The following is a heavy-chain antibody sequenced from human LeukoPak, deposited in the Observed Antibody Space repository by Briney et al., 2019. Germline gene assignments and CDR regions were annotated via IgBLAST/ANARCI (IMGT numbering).Heavy chain of an antibody. CDR2: ISADGSDK. CDR1: GFTFSTYW. D-gene: IGHD2-15*01. Sequence: GGSLRLSCVASGFTFSTYWMNWVRQAPGKGLERMGTISADGSDKYYVDSVKGRFTISRDNAKTSLYLQINSLRADDTALYFCARGIVVVVGASDHFDYWGQGTLITVSS. CDR3: ARGIVVVVGASDHFDY. J-gene: IGHJ4*02. V-gene: IGHV3-7*01.